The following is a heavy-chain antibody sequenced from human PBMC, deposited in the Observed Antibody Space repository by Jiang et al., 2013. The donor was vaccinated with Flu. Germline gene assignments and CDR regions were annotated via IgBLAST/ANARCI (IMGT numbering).Heavy chain of an antibody. CDR2: IYYSGST. CDR3: ARRRSIVGATFYGSEFDP. J-gene: IGHJ5*02. V-gene: IGHV4-39*01. Sequence: LLKPSETLSLTCTVSGGSISSSSYYWGWIRQPPGKGLEWIGSIYYSGSTYYNPSLKSRVTISVDTSKNQFSLKLSSVTAADTAVYYCARRRSIVGATFYGSEFDPWGQGTLVTVSS. D-gene: IGHD1-26*01. CDR1: GGSISSSSYY.